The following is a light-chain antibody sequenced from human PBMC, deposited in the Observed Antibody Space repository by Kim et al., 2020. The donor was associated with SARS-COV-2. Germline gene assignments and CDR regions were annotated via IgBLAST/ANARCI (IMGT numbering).Light chain of an antibody. CDR2: QDS. V-gene: IGLV3-1*01. Sequence: VSPGQTASITCSGDKLGDKYACWYQQKPGQTPVLVIYQDSKRPSGIPERFSGSNSGNTATLTISGTQAMDEADYYCQAWDSSTGVFGGGTQLTVL. CDR3: QAWDSSTGV. J-gene: IGLJ3*02. CDR1: KLGDKY.